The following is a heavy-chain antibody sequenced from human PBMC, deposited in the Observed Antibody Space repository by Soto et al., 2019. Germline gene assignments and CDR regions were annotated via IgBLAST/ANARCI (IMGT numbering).Heavy chain of an antibody. CDR3: ARDLGTGDNWFDP. J-gene: IGHJ5*02. Sequence: ASVKVSCKASGYTFTGYYMHWVRQAPGQGLEWMGWINPNSGGTNYAQKFQGWVTMTRDTSISPAYMELSRLRSDDTAVYYCARDLGTGDNWFDPWGQGTLVTVSS. CDR2: INPNSGGT. D-gene: IGHD7-27*01. V-gene: IGHV1-2*04. CDR1: GYTFTGYY.